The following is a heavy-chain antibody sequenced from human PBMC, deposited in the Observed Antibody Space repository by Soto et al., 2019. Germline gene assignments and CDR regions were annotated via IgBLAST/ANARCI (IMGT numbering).Heavy chain of an antibody. J-gene: IGHJ4*02. V-gene: IGHV3-30*04. D-gene: IGHD4-17*01. Sequence: VQLVESGGGVVQPGRSLRLSCAASGFSFSSDSMHWVRQAPGKGLEWVAMISYNGEKQNYADSVTGRFTISRDNSQNTLYLQMDSLGAEDTAIYYCARNDYGDYYFDYWGQGTLVTVSS. CDR2: ISYNGEKQ. CDR1: GFSFSSDS. CDR3: ARNDYGDYYFDY.